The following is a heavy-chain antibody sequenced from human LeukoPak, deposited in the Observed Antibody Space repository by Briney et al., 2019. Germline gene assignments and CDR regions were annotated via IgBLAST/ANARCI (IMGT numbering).Heavy chain of an antibody. CDR1: GFTFSSYE. Sequence: PGGSLRLSCAASGFTFSSYEMNWVRQAPGKGLEWVSYISSSGSTIYYADSVKGRFTISRDNAKNSLYLQMNSLRAEDTAVYYCARDRYSGGWAWGQGTLVTVSS. J-gene: IGHJ5*02. D-gene: IGHD6-19*01. V-gene: IGHV3-48*03. CDR3: ARDRYSGGWA. CDR2: ISSSGSTI.